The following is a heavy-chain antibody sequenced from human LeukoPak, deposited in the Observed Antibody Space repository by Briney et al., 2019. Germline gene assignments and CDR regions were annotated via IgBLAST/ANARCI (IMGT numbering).Heavy chain of an antibody. D-gene: IGHD3-22*01. J-gene: IGHJ4*02. V-gene: IGHV3-15*01. CDR2: IKSKTDGGTT. CDR1: GFTFSNAW. CDR3: TTGDNNMMVGRGDY. Sequence: GGSLRLSCAASGFTFSNAWMSWVRQAPGKGLEWVGRIKSKTDGGTTDYAAPVKGRFTISRDDSKNTLYLQMNSLKTEDTAVYYCTTGDNNMMVGRGDYWGQGTLVTVSS.